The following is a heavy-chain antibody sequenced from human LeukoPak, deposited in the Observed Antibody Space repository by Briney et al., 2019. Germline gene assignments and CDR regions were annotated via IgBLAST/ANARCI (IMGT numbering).Heavy chain of an antibody. J-gene: IGHJ6*02. CDR1: GFSFRSYA. D-gene: IGHD1-14*01. V-gene: IGHV3-30*04. CDR3: ARRKSQDYFYYYAMDV. CDR2: ISYDGSNY. Sequence: GGSLRLSCAASGFSFRSYAMHWVRKAPGKGLEWVAVISYDGSNYYYADSVKGRFTISRDNSKNTLYLEVNSLRAEDTALYYCARRKSQDYFYYYAMDVWGQGTTVTVSS.